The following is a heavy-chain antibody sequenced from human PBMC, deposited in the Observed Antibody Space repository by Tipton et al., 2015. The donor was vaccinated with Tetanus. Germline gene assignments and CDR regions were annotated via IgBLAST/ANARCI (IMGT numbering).Heavy chain of an antibody. CDR2: IYPGDSDA. Sequence: QLVQSGAEVKKPEESLKISCKGSGYSFNIYWIAWVRQMPGKGLEWMGIIYPGDSDATYSPSFQGQVTISLDKSISTAYLQWSSLKASDTAIYFCARLPKHYSASGSTWGQGTQVTVSS. D-gene: IGHD3-10*01. CDR1: GYSFNIYW. CDR3: ARLPKHYSASGST. V-gene: IGHV5-51*01. J-gene: IGHJ5*02.